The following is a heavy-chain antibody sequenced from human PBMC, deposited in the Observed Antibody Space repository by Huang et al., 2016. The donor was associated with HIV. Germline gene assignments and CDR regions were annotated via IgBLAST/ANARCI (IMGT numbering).Heavy chain of an antibody. CDR1: GGSFSGYY. D-gene: IGHD1-1*01. J-gene: IGHJ3*02. Sequence: QVQLQQWGAGLLKPSETLSLTCAVYGGSFSGYYWSWIRQSPGKGREWFGEINHSGSTNYNPSLKSRLTISVDTSKNQFSLKLSSVTAADTAVYYCARERMMSWLDDHDAFDIWGQGTMVTVSS. V-gene: IGHV4-34*01. CDR2: INHSGST. CDR3: ARERMMSWLDDHDAFDI.